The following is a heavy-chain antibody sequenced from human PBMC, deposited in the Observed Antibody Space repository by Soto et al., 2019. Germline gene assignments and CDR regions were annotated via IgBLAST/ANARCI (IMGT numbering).Heavy chain of an antibody. CDR1: GGTFNTYT. J-gene: IGHJ3*01. D-gene: IGHD2-2*01. V-gene: IGHV1-69*02. CDR2: IIPMLTVT. Sequence: QVHLTQSGAEVKKPGSSVKVSCKAAGGTFNTYTLFWVRQAPGHGLEWMGRIIPMLTVTNSAQKFQHRLTLTADKSTGTAFMELTSLRSDDTAVYYCSIGSWSAETFDVWGQGTMVTVSS. CDR3: SIGSWSAETFDV.